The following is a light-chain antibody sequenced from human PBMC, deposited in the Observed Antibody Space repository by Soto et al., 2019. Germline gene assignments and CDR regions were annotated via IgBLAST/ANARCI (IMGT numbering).Light chain of an antibody. V-gene: IGKV3-20*01. CDR1: QTVSSTY. CDR3: QQYGSSPSWT. CDR2: GAS. J-gene: IGKJ2*02. Sequence: EIELTQSPGTLSLSPGERATLSCRASQTVSSTYLAWYQQKPGQAPRLLIYGASRRATGIPDRFSGGGSGTDFTLTISRLEPEDFAVYYCQQYGSSPSWTFGQGTKLEIK.